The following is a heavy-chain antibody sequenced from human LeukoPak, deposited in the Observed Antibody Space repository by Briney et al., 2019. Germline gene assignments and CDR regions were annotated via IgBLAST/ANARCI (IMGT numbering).Heavy chain of an antibody. CDR1: GGSFSGYY. CDR3: ARLVRGIYDYFDY. V-gene: IGHV4-34*01. Sequence: SETLSLTCAVYGGSFSGYYWSWVRQPPEKGLEWIGEINHSGSTNYNPSLKSRVTISVDTSKNQFSLKLSSVTAADTAVYYCARLVRGIYDYFDYWGQGTLVTVSS. D-gene: IGHD3-10*01. J-gene: IGHJ4*02. CDR2: INHSGST.